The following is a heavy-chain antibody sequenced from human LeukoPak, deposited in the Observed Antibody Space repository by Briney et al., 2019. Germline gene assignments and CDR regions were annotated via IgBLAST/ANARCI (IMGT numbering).Heavy chain of an antibody. J-gene: IGHJ6*02. Sequence: GGSLRLSCAASGFTFSSYSMNWVRQAPGKGLEWVSSISSSSSYIYYADSVKGRFTISRDNSKNTLYLQMNSLRAEDTAVYCCARELYDFWSGYYPPYYGMDVWGQGTTVTVSS. D-gene: IGHD3-3*01. CDR3: ARELYDFWSGYYPPYYGMDV. V-gene: IGHV3-21*01. CDR2: ISSSSSYI. CDR1: GFTFSSYS.